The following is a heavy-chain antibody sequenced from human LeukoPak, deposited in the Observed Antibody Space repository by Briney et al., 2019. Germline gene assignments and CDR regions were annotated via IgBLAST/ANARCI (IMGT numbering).Heavy chain of an antibody. CDR3: AILPGGYCSSTSCRYNWFDP. CDR1: GYTFTGYY. D-gene: IGHD2-2*01. CDR2: INPNSGGT. Sequence: GASVKVSCKASGYTFTGYYMHWVRQAPGQGLEWMGWINPNSGGTNYAQKFQGRVTMTRDTSISTAYMELSRLRSDDTAVYYCAILPGGYCSSTSCRYNWFDPWGQGTLVTVSS. J-gene: IGHJ5*02. V-gene: IGHV1-2*02.